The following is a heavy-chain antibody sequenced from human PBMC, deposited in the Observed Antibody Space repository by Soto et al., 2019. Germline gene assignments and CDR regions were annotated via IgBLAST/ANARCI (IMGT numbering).Heavy chain of an antibody. CDR1: CVSISDSSYY. CDR3: ARHGSS. Sequence: SETLSLTCSVSCVSISDSSYYWGWIRQPPGKGLQWIGSIYYSGQTYYNPSLKSRVTISIDRSKNQISLNLTSVTATDTAFYYCARHGSSWGQGTLVTVSS. J-gene: IGHJ5*02. V-gene: IGHV4-39*01. CDR2: IYYSGQT.